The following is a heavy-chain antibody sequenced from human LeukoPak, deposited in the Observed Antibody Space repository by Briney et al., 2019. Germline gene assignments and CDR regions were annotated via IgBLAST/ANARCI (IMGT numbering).Heavy chain of an antibody. D-gene: IGHD3-16*01. CDR2: ISGSGGCT. CDR3: AKDRKMTLGGVGLPDY. J-gene: IGHJ4*02. V-gene: IGHV3-23*01. CDR1: GFTFSSYG. Sequence: GGSLRLSCAASGFTFSSYGMSWVRQAPGKGLEWVSAISGSGGCTYYADSVKGRFTISRDNSKNTLYLQMNSLRAEDTAVYYCAKDRKMTLGGVGLPDYWGQGTLVTVSS.